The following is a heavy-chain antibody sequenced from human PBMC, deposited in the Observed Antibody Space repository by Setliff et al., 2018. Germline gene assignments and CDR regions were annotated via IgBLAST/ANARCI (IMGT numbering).Heavy chain of an antibody. V-gene: IGHV1-46*03. Sequence: GASVKVSCKASGYTFTSNHVHWGRQAPGQGLEWMGTINPSGGSTIYAPDFQGRVTMTWDTSTNIAYMELSGLRYADSAIYYCVRGPGPSVVVAMPFDRWGQGTLVTVSS. CDR2: INPSGGST. CDR3: VRGPGPSVVVAMPFDR. D-gene: IGHD5-12*01. CDR1: GYTFTSNH. J-gene: IGHJ4*02.